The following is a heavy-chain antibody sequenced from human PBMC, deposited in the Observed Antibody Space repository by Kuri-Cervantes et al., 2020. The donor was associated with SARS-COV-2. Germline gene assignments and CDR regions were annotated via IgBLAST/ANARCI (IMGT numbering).Heavy chain of an antibody. CDR2: INSDGSST. Sequence: GESLKISCAASGFTFSSYWMHWVRQAPGKGLVWVSRINSDGSSTSYADSVKGRFTISRDNAKNTLYLQMNSLRAEDTAVYYCARDQSGYVDTAMATHFDYWGQGTLVTVSS. V-gene: IGHV3-74*01. J-gene: IGHJ4*02. D-gene: IGHD5-18*01. CDR3: ARDQSGYVDTAMATHFDY. CDR1: GFTFSSYW.